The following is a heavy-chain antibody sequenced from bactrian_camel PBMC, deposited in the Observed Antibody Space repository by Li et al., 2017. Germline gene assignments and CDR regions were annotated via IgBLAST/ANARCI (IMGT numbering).Heavy chain of an antibody. CDR3: AVEVGFTLTECTGHNRADY. D-gene: IGHD1*01. CDR1: GYWSSRDC. Sequence: QLVESGGGSVQTGGSLRLSCAASGYWSSRDCMVWFRQAPGKKREGIAGITIGAGTTYYVDSVKGRFTISRDNAKNTVYLQMRSLTPEDTAMYYCAVEVGFTLTECTGHNRADYWGQGTQVTVS. V-gene: IGHV3S25*01. CDR2: ITIGAGTT. J-gene: IGHJ4*01.